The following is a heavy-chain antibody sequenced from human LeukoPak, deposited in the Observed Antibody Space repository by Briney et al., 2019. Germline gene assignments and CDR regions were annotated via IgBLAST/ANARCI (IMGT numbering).Heavy chain of an antibody. CDR2: ISGSGGST. D-gene: IGHD2-2*01. CDR3: AKRPSSTSPNDYFDY. Sequence: PGGSLRLSCAASGFTFSSYAMSWVRQAPGKGLEWVSAISGSGGSTYYADSVKGRFTISRDNSKNTLYLQMNSLRAEDAAVSYCAKRPSSTSPNDYFDYWGQGTLVPVSS. J-gene: IGHJ4*02. V-gene: IGHV3-23*01. CDR1: GFTFSSYA.